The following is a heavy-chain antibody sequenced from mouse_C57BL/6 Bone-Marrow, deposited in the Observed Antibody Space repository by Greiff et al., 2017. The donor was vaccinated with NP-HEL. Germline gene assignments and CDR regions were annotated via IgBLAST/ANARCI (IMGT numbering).Heavy chain of an antibody. V-gene: IGHV1-53*01. CDR2: INPSNGGT. CDR3: ARPGKIYYDYDYRFAY. D-gene: IGHD2-4*01. Sequence: QVQLQQPGTELVKPGASVKLSCKASGYTFTSYWMHWVKQRPGQGLEWIGNINPSNGGTNYNEKFKSKATLTVDKSSSTAYMQLSSLTSEDSAVYYCARPGKIYYDYDYRFAYWGQGTLVTVSA. J-gene: IGHJ3*01. CDR1: GYTFTSYW.